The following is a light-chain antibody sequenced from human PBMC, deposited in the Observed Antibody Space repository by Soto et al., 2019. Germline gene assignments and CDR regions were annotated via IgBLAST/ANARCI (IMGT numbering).Light chain of an antibody. CDR3: LQHNSYPRT. J-gene: IGKJ1*01. V-gene: IGKV1-17*01. CDR2: AAS. Sequence: DIQMTHSPSSLSASVVDRVTITCLASQSISSWLAWYQQKPGKAPKLLIFAASSLQSGVPSRFSGSGSGTEFTLTISSLQPEDFATYYCLQHNSYPRTFGQGTKVDIK. CDR1: QSISSW.